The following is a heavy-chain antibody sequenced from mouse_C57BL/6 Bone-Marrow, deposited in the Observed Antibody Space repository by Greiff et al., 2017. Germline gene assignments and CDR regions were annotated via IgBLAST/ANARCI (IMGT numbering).Heavy chain of an antibody. CDR2: IRLKSDNYAT. CDR1: GFTFSNYW. V-gene: IGHV6-3*01. D-gene: IGHD2-3*01. CDR3: ICDGYLGYWYFDV. J-gene: IGHJ1*03. Sequence: EVQGVESGGGLVQPGGSMKLSCVASGFTFSNYWMNWVRQSPEKGLEWVAQIRLKSDNYATHYAESVKGRFTISRDDSKSSVYLQMNNLRAEDTGIYYCICDGYLGYWYFDVWGTGTTVTVSS.